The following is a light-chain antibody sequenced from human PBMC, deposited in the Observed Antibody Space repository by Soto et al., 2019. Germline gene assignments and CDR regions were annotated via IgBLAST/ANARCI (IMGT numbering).Light chain of an antibody. CDR2: AAS. CDR3: EQTTCFPLT. CDR1: QGISSW. V-gene: IGKV1-12*01. J-gene: IGKJ4*01. Sequence: DIQMTQSPSFVSASVGDRVTITCRARQGISSWLAWSQHKPGRAPKLLIHAASSLESGVPSRFSGSGSGTDFTLTISSLQPEDVAAFQCEQTTCFPLTVGGGTKLEIK.